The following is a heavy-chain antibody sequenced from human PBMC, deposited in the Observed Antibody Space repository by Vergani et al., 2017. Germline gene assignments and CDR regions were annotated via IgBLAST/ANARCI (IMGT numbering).Heavy chain of an antibody. V-gene: IGHV4-39*01. Sequence: QLQLQESGPRLVKPSETLSLTCSLSGMSISNNNYYWGWIRQPPGKRLEWIGSIYDSRNNNYSPSLKSRVSISVDTSKNQFSLNLTSVTAADTAVYYCARHLRQLARNDVFDIWGHGTLVTVSS. CDR1: GMSISNNNYY. CDR2: IYDSRNN. J-gene: IGHJ3*02. CDR3: ARHLRQLARNDVFDI. D-gene: IGHD6-6*01.